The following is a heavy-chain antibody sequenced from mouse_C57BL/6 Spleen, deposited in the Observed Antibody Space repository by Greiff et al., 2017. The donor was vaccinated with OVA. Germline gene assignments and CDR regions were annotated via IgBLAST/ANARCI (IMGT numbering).Heavy chain of an antibody. Sequence: QVQLKQSGAELVRPGASVKLSCKASGYTFTDYYINWVKQRPGQGLEWIARIYPGSGNTYYNEKFKGKATLTAEKSSSTAYMQLSSLTSEDSAVYFCASYSNSAWFAYWGQGTLVTVSA. CDR1: GYTFTDYY. D-gene: IGHD2-5*01. V-gene: IGHV1-76*01. CDR3: ASYSNSAWFAY. CDR2: IYPGSGNT. J-gene: IGHJ3*01.